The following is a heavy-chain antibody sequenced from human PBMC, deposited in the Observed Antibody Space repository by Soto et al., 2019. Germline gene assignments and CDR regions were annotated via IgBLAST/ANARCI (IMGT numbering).Heavy chain of an antibody. Sequence: VGSLRLSCAASGFTFSSYSMNWVRQAPGKGLEWLSSISDSSSYIYYAGSVKGRFPISRDNAKNSLYLQMNSLRAEDTAVYYCARGAYCISTSCYGGAFDIWGQGTMVTVSS. CDR2: ISDSSSYI. CDR3: ARGAYCISTSCYGGAFDI. CDR1: GFTFSSYS. V-gene: IGHV3-21*01. D-gene: IGHD2-2*01. J-gene: IGHJ3*02.